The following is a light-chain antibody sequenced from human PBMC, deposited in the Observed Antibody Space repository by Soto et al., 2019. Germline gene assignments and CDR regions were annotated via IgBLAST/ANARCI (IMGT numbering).Light chain of an antibody. CDR1: QGISKY. V-gene: IGKV1-27*01. J-gene: IGKJ1*01. CDR3: QKYDSAPWT. CDR2: VAS. Sequence: DVQMTQSPSSLSASVGDRVTITCRASQGISKYLAWYQQKPGKVPRLLIYVASTLQSGVPSRLSGSGSGTDFILTIISLQPEDVATYYCQKYDSAPWTFGQGTKVEIK.